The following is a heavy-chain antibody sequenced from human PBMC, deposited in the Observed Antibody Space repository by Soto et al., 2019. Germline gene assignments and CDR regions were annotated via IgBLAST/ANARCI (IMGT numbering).Heavy chain of an antibody. CDR2: IYYTGRT. Sequence: VQLQESGPRLVKPSQTLSLTCSVSGDSINNGYYWTWIRQHPGKGLEWIGYIYYTGRTSYNPSLNSRLTISLDTSQKQFSLNLSSVTAADTAVDFCARGPEPFQLLWPFALSYFNSWGQGILVTISS. CDR3: ARGPEPFQLLWPFALSYFNS. J-gene: IGHJ4*02. CDR1: GDSINNGYY. V-gene: IGHV4-31*03. D-gene: IGHD1-1*01.